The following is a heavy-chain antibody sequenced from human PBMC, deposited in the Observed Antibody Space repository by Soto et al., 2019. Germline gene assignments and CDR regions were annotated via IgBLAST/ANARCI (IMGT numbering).Heavy chain of an antibody. CDR3: ARATLEYSSSAEYYYYYGMDV. CDR2: IIPIFGTA. J-gene: IGHJ6*02. D-gene: IGHD6-6*01. Sequence: QVQLVQSGAEVKKPGSSVKVSCKASGGTFSSYAISWVRQAPGQGLEWMGGIIPIFGTANYAQKFQGRVTITADKSTSTAYMELCSLRSEDTAVYYCARATLEYSSSAEYYYYYGMDVWGQGTTVTVSS. V-gene: IGHV1-69*06. CDR1: GGTFSSYA.